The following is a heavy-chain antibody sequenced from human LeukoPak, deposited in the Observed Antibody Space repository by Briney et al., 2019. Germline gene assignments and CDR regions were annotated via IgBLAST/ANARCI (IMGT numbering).Heavy chain of an antibody. CDR2: IYSSGST. Sequence: PSETLSLTCTVSGGSISSYYWSWIRQPAGKGLEWIGRIYSSGSTNYNPSLKSRVTISADTSKNQFSLKLSSVTAADTAVYYCARVLRGYSGYDLGLIQHWGQGTLVTVSS. CDR3: ARVLRGYSGYDLGLIQH. J-gene: IGHJ1*01. V-gene: IGHV4-4*07. CDR1: GGSISSYY. D-gene: IGHD5-12*01.